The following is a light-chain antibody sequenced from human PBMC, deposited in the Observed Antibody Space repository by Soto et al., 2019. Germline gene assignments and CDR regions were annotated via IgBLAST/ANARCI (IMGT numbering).Light chain of an antibody. Sequence: QSVLTQPASVSGSPGQSITISCTGTSSDVGGYNYVSWYQQHPGKAPKLMIYDVDTRPSGVSNRFSGSKSGNTASLTISGLQAEDEADYYCSSYTSSSTPVVFGGGAKVTVL. V-gene: IGLV2-14*01. CDR3: SSYTSSSTPVV. CDR2: DVD. CDR1: SSDVGGYNY. J-gene: IGLJ2*01.